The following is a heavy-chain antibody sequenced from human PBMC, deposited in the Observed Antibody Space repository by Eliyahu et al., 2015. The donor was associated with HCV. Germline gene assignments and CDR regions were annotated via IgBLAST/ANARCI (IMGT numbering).Heavy chain of an antibody. CDR3: ARDSSTMPMYYFDY. V-gene: IGHV4-59*01. CDR2: IYYSGST. Sequence: QVQLQESGPGLVKPSETLSLTCTVSGGSISSYYWSWIRQPPGKGLEWIGYIYYSGSTNYNPSLKSRVTISVDTSKNQFSLKLSSVTAADTAVYYCARDSSTMPMYYFDYWGQGTLVTVSS. J-gene: IGHJ4*02. D-gene: IGHD3-3*01. CDR1: GGSISSYY.